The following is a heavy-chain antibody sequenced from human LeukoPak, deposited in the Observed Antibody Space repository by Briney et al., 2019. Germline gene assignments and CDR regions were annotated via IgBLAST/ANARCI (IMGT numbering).Heavy chain of an antibody. J-gene: IGHJ5*02. CDR3: AHTPGSSSSRVWFDP. Sequence: SGLTLTHPSSPLTLPYNFCDVPLRPSGMGGAWIRQPPGKALGWREFIYWDNDKRYSPSLKSRLTITKDTTKNQVVLTMTNMDPVDTATYFCAHTPGSSSSRVWFDPWGQGTLVTVSP. V-gene: IGHV2-5*02. CDR1: DVPLRPSGMG. CDR2: IYWDNDK. D-gene: IGHD6-6*01.